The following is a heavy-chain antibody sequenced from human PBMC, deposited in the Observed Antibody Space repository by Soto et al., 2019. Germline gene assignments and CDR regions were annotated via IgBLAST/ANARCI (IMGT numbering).Heavy chain of an antibody. CDR1: GFSFSEYS. J-gene: IGHJ6*02. CDR3: AKPLQQWMLQGYGVDV. D-gene: IGHD6-19*01. CDR2: ISGDTATT. V-gene: IGHV3-23*01. Sequence: EVQLLESGGGLVQPGWSLRLSCAASGFSFSEYSMTWVRQAPGKGLQWVSAISGDTATTHYADSVKGRFTISRDNSRDTLYLQMNSLRVEDTAIYYCAKPLQQWMLQGYGVDVWGQGTTVTVSS.